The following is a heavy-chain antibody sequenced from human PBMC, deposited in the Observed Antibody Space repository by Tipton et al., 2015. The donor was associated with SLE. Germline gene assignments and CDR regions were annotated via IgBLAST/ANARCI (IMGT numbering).Heavy chain of an antibody. D-gene: IGHD3-10*01. CDR2: IYRSGTA. J-gene: IGHJ6*02. CDR1: GGSISSSSYY. Sequence: TLSLTCTVSGGSISSSSYYWGWIRQPPGKGLEWIGSIYRSGTAYYNPSLKSRVTMSVDTSKNQFSLKLSSVTAADTAVYYCARLGRTYYYGSGSSGGYYGMDVWGQGTTVSVSS. CDR3: ARLGRTYYYGSGSSGGYYGMDV. V-gene: IGHV4-39*07.